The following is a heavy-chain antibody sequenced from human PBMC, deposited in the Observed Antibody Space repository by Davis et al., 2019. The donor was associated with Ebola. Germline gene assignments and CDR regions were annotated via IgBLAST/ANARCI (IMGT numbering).Heavy chain of an antibody. CDR1: GFTFSSYS. Sequence: GESLKISCAASGFTFSSYSMNWVRQSPGKGLEWVSSISSTSSYIYYADSVKGRFTISRDNAKNSLYLQMNSLRAEDTAVYYCARAAIRHTMIVVVITDWYFDLWGRGTLVTVSS. CDR2: ISSTSSYI. D-gene: IGHD3-22*01. CDR3: ARAAIRHTMIVVVITDWYFDL. V-gene: IGHV3-21*01. J-gene: IGHJ2*01.